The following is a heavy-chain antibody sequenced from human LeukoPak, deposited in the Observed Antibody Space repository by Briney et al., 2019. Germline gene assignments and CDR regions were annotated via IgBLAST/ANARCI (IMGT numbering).Heavy chain of an antibody. CDR2: INNDGSSA. CDR1: GFTFSRHL. J-gene: IGHJ4*02. CDR3: TSDTVHTALGLDY. D-gene: IGHD5-18*01. V-gene: IGHV3-74*01. Sequence: PGGSLRLSCAASGFTFSRHLMHWVRQAPGKGLVWVSRINNDGSSAHYADSVKGRFTISRDNAKNTLYLQMDSLRAEDTAVYYCTSDTVHTALGLDYWGQGTLVTVSP.